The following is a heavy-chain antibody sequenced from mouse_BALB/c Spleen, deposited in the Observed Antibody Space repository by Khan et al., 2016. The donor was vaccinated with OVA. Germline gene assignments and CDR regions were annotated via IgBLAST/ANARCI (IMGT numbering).Heavy chain of an antibody. CDR3: ARFHGGY. CDR2: INTYTGEP. V-gene: IGHV9-3-1*01. D-gene: IGHD2-2*01. CDR1: GYTFTNYV. J-gene: IGHJ2*01. Sequence: QIQLVQSGPELKKPGETVKISCKASGYTFTNYVMNWVKQAPGKGLKWMGWINTYTGEPTYADDFKGRFAFSLETSASTAYLQINSLKSEDTATYFCARFHGGYWGRGTTLTVSS.